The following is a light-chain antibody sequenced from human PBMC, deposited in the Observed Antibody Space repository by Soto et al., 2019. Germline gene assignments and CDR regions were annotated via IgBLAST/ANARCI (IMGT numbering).Light chain of an antibody. CDR3: QQYNSYPPT. Sequence: DIQMTQFPSTLSASVGDRVTITCRASQSISSWLAWYQQRPGKAPKLLIYDASSLDSGVPSRFSGSGSGTEFTLTISSLQPDDFASYYCQQYNSYPPTFGGGTKVEIK. V-gene: IGKV1-5*01. CDR1: QSISSW. CDR2: DAS. J-gene: IGKJ4*01.